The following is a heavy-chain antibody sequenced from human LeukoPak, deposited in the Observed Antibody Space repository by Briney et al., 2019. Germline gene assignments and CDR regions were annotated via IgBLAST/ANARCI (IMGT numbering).Heavy chain of an antibody. Sequence: PGGSLRLSCAASGFTFSDYYTSWIRQAPGKGLEWVSYTSSSSTYTNYADSVKGRFTISRDNAKNSLYLQMNSLRAEDTAVYYCARSLRRDCDSTSCWAALDIWGQGTMVTVSS. CDR1: GFTFSDYY. CDR2: TSSSSTYT. CDR3: ARSLRRDCDSTSCWAALDI. V-gene: IGHV3-11*03. D-gene: IGHD2-2*01. J-gene: IGHJ3*02.